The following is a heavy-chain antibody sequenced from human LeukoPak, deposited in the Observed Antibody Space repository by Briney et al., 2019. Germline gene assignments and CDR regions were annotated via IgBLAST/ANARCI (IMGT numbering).Heavy chain of an antibody. CDR3: ARAFGVVSSDAFDI. J-gene: IGHJ3*02. D-gene: IGHD3-3*01. CDR2: IYHSGST. Sequence: SETLSLTCTVSGYSISSGYYWGWIRQPPGKGLEWIGSIYHSGSTYYNPSLKSRVTISVDTSKNQFSLKLSSVTAADTAVYYCARAFGVVSSDAFDIWGQGTMVTVSS. CDR1: GYSISSGYY. V-gene: IGHV4-38-2*02.